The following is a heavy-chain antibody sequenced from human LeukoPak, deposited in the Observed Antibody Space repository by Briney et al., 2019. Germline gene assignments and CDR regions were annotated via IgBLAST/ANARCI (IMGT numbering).Heavy chain of an antibody. V-gene: IGHV3-20*04. D-gene: IGHD3-22*01. Sequence: GGSLRLSCAASGFTFSSYAMSWVRQAPGKGLEWVSSINWNGGSTGYVDSVKGRFTISRDNAKNSLYLQMNSLRAEDTALYYCASNLGTMIVSPFDYWGQGTLVTVSS. CDR1: GFTFSSYA. CDR2: INWNGGST. CDR3: ASNLGTMIVSPFDY. J-gene: IGHJ4*02.